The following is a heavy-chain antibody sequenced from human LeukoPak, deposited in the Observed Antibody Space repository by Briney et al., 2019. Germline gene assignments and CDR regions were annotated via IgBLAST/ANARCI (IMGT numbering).Heavy chain of an antibody. CDR3: ARDHDRRAFDI. J-gene: IGHJ3*02. CDR2: ISGSGGST. V-gene: IGHV3-23*01. CDR1: GFTFSKYA. D-gene: IGHD1-1*01. Sequence: GGSLRLSCAASGFTFSKYAMSWARQTPGKGLEWVSGISGSGGSTHYGDSVKGRFIISRDNSKNTLYLQMNSLRAEDTAAYYCARDHDRRAFDIWGQGTMVTVSS.